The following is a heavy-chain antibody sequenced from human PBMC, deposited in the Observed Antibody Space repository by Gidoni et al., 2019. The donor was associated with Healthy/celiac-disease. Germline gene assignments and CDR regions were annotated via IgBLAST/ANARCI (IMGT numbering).Heavy chain of an antibody. Sequence: QVQLQQWGAGLLKPSETLSLTCAVYGGSFSGYYWSWIRQPPGKGLEWIGEINHSGRANYNPSLKSRVTISVDTSKNQFSLKLSSVTAADTAVYYCARGGDIVVVPANHYYYYYGMDVWGQGTTVTVSS. D-gene: IGHD2-2*01. V-gene: IGHV4-34*01. CDR2: INHSGRA. J-gene: IGHJ6*02. CDR1: GGSFSGYY. CDR3: ARGGDIVVVPANHYYYYYGMDV.